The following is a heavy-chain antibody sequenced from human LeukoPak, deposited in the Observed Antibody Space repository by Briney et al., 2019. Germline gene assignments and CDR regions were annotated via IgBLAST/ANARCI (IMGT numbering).Heavy chain of an antibody. CDR3: ARDLSSSGWYSPFDY. CDR2: ISYDGSSK. CDR1: GFTFSHFA. Sequence: GGSLRLSCSASGFTFSHFAIHWVRQAPGKGLEWAALISYDGSSKYYADSRFTISRDNSKNTLYLQMNSLRTEDTSVYYCARDLSSSGWYSPFDYWGQGTLVTVSS. D-gene: IGHD6-19*01. V-gene: IGHV3-30-3*01. J-gene: IGHJ4*02.